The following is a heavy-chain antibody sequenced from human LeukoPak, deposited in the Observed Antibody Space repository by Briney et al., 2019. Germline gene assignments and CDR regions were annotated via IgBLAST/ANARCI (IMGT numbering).Heavy chain of an antibody. CDR1: GGSFSGYY. CDR2: INHSGST. Sequence: IPSETLSRTCAVYGGSFSGYYWSWIRQPPGKGLEWIGEINHSGSTNYNPSLKSRVTISVDTSKNQFSLKLSSVTAADTAVYYCARGHSLVIWGQGTLVTVSS. V-gene: IGHV4-34*01. J-gene: IGHJ4*02. CDR3: ARGHSLVI. D-gene: IGHD2-21*01.